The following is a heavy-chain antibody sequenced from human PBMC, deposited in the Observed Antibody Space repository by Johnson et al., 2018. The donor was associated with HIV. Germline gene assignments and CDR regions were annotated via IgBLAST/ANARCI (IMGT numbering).Heavy chain of an antibody. Sequence: VQLVESGGGLVQPGGSLRLSCAVSGFTVSSNYMSWVRQAPGKGLEWVSVIYSGGTTNYADSVKGRFTISRDNSKNTLYLQMNSLRAEDTAVYYCARGPITIFGVVTTGDAFDIWGQGTMVTVSS. J-gene: IGHJ3*02. D-gene: IGHD3-3*01. V-gene: IGHV3-66*02. CDR1: GFTVSSNY. CDR2: IYSGGTT. CDR3: ARGPITIFGVVTTGDAFDI.